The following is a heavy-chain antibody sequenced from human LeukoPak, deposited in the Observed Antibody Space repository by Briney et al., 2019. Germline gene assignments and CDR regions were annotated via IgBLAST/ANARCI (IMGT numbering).Heavy chain of an antibody. CDR2: MNPNSGNT. V-gene: IGHV1-8*01. CDR1: GYTFTSYD. J-gene: IGHJ4*02. CDR3: AREESGDREFDY. Sequence: GASVKVSCKASGYTFTSYDINWVRQATGQGLEWMRWMNPNSGNTGYAQKFQGRVTMTRNTSISTAYMELSSLRSEDTAVYYCAREESGDREFDYWGQGTLVTVSS. D-gene: IGHD3-10*01.